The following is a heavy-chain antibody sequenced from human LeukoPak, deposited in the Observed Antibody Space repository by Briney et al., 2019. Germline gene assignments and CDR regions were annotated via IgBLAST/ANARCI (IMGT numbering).Heavy chain of an antibody. CDR2: ISAYNGNT. D-gene: IGHD6-6*01. V-gene: IGHV1-18*01. Sequence: GASVKVSCKASGYTFTSYGISWVRQAPGQGLEWMGWISAYNGNTNYAQKLQGRVTMTTDTSTSTAYMELRSLRSDDTAVYYCARAGYSSLSAWPQLDPWGQGTLVTVSS. CDR1: GYTFTSYG. CDR3: ARAGYSSLSAWPQLDP. J-gene: IGHJ5*02.